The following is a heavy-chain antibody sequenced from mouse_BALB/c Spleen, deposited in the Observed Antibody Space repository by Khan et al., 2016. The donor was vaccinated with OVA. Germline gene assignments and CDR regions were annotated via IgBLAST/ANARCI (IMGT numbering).Heavy chain of an antibody. CDR1: GYTFTSYW. Sequence: DLVKPGASVKLSCKASGYTFTSYWINWIKQRPGQGLEWIGRIAPGSGSSSYNEMFKGKATLTLDTSSSTAYIQLSSLSSEDSAVYVCARETYYDRTCYAMDYWGQGTSVTVSS. CDR2: IAPGSGSS. CDR3: ARETYYDRTCYAMDY. V-gene: IGHV1S41*01. J-gene: IGHJ4*01. D-gene: IGHD1-1*01.